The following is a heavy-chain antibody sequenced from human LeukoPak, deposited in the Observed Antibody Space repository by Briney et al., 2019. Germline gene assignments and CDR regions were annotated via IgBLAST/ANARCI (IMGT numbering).Heavy chain of an antibody. CDR2: VSAYNGNT. J-gene: IGHJ4*02. D-gene: IGHD3-9*01. CDR1: GXTFTSYG. V-gene: IGHV1-18*04. CDR3: ARDGGYFDWN. Sequence: GXTFTSYGISWVRQAPGQGLEWMGWVSAYNGNTNYAQKLQGRVTMTTDTSTSTAYMELRSLRSDDTAVYYCARDGGYFDWNWGQGALVTVSS.